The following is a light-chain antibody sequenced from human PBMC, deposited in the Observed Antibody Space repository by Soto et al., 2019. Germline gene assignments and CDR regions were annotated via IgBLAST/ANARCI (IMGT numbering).Light chain of an antibody. CDR3: VSYIESTVTHWV. V-gene: IGLV1-40*01. J-gene: IGLJ3*02. CDR1: SSNIGAGYD. Sequence: QSVLTQPPSVSGAPGQRVTISCTGSSSNIGAGYDVHWYQQLPGTAPKLLIYGNSNRPSGISDRFSGSKSGDTASLTISGLQAEDEADYYCVSYIESTVTHWVFGGGTKLTVL. CDR2: GNS.